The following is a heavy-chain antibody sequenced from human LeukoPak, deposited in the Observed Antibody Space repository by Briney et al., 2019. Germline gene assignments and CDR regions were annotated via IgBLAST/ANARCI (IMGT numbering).Heavy chain of an antibody. Sequence: GGSLRLSCAASGFTFSTYWMSWVRQAPGKGLEWVANIKQDGSDKYYVDSVKGRFTISRDNAKNSLFLQMDSLRAEDTAVYYCARVRCSSNSCFPDYWGQGTLVTVSS. V-gene: IGHV3-7*01. CDR3: ARVRCSSNSCFPDY. CDR2: IKQDGSDK. J-gene: IGHJ4*02. D-gene: IGHD2-2*01. CDR1: GFTFSTYW.